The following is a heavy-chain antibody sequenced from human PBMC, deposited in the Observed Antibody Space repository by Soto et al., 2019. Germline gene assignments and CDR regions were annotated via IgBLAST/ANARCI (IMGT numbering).Heavy chain of an antibody. V-gene: IGHV2-5*02. Sequence: QITLNESGPAVVKPAETLTLTCTVSIFSLTTTGVGVGWIRQSPGEAPEWLALIYWDDDKRYSASLKSRLTITKDTSKNQVVLTMASVDPADTATYYCAHRILRTVFGLVTTTAIYFDFWGQGTPVVVSS. CDR1: IFSLTTTGVG. J-gene: IGHJ4*02. CDR2: IYWDDDK. CDR3: AHRILRTVFGLVTTTAIYFDF. D-gene: IGHD3-3*01.